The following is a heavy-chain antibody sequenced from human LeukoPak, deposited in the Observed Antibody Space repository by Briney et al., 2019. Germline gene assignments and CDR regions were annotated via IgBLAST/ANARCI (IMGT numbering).Heavy chain of an antibody. CDR3: ARYYDGSGSPRFDP. J-gene: IGHJ5*02. V-gene: IGHV4-4*09. Sequence: PSETLSLTCTVSGGSNSSYYWSWIRQPPGEGLEWIGFIYTRGTTSYNPSLKSRVTISVDTSKSQFSLKVTSVTAADTAVHYCARYYDGSGSPRFDPWGQGTLVTVSS. CDR2: IYTRGTT. CDR1: GGSNSSYY. D-gene: IGHD3-22*01.